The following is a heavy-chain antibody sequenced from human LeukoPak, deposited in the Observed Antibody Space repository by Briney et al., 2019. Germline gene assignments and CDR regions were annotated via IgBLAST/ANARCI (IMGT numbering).Heavy chain of an antibody. D-gene: IGHD5-18*01. CDR1: GFTVRSIY. J-gene: IGHJ4*02. CDR3: ARDRGYGYGFFDY. Sequence: GGSLRLSCAASGFTVRSIYMTWVRQAPGKGLEWVSSFYSGGSSYYADSVKGRFIISRDSSTDSLYLQMNSLRVEDTAVYFCARDRGYGYGFFDYWGQGTLVTVSS. CDR2: FYSGGSS. V-gene: IGHV3-53*01.